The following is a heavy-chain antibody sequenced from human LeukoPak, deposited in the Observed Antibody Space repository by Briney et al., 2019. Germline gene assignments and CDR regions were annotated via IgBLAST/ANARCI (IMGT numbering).Heavy chain of an antibody. Sequence: SETLSLTCTVSGGSISSYYWGWIRQPPGKGLEWIGSIYYSGSTYYNPSLKSRVTISVDTSKNQFSLKLSSVTATDTAVYYCARHGQYYYYYYGMDVWGQGTTVTVSS. V-gene: IGHV4-39*01. CDR2: IYYSGST. CDR1: GGSISSYY. CDR3: ARHGQYYYYYYGMDV. J-gene: IGHJ6*02.